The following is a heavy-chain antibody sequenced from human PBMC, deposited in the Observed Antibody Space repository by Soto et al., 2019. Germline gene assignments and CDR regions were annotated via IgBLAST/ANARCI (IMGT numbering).Heavy chain of an antibody. V-gene: IGHV3-23*01. D-gene: IGHD6-19*01. J-gene: IGHJ3*02. Sequence: EVQLLESGGGLVQPGGSLRLSCAASGFTFSTYAMSWVRQAPGKGLEWVATIRGSGGNTHYADSVKGRFPTSRDNSENTVYRQMNSLRAEDTAVYYCARVKAQILSSGWYGGDDIWGHGTMVTVSS. CDR2: IRGSGGNT. CDR3: ARVKAQILSSGWYGGDDI. CDR1: GFTFSTYA.